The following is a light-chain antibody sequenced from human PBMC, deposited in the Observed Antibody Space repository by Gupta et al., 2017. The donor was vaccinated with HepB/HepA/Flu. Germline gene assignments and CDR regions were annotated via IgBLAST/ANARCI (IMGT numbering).Light chain of an antibody. CDR1: QSVSSN. J-gene: IGKJ1*01. V-gene: IGKV3-15*01. CDR2: GAS. Sequence: EIVMTQSPATLSVSPGERATLSCRASQSVSSNLAWYQQKPGQAPRLLIYGASTRATGIPARVSGSGSGTESTLTISSLQSEDFAVYYCQQYNNGPRWTFGQGTKVEIK. CDR3: QQYNNGPRWT.